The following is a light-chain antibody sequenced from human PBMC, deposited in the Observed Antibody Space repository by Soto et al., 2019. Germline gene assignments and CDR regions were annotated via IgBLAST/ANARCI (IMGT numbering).Light chain of an antibody. CDR3: QQYYSTPRT. V-gene: IGKV4-1*01. CDR1: QSVLYSSNNKNY. J-gene: IGKJ1*01. Sequence: DIVMTQSPDSLAVSLGERATINCKSSQSVLYSSNNKNYLAWYQQKPGQPPKLLIYWASTRESGVPDRFSGSGVGTDFTLTISSLQAEDVAVYYCQQYYSTPRTFGQGTKVEIK. CDR2: WAS.